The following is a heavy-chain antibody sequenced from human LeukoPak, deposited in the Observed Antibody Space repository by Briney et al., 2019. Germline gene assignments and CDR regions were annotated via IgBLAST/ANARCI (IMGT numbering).Heavy chain of an antibody. CDR2: IYHTGST. Sequence: SETLSLTCDVSGGSISSGLYSWSWIRQPLGKGLEWIGYIYHTGSTYYNPSLKSRVTISVDTSKNQFSLRPSSVTAADTAVYYCARLQYCSGTSCYWFDPWGQGTLVTVSS. D-gene: IGHD2-2*01. CDR3: ARLQYCSGTSCYWFDP. V-gene: IGHV4-30-2*01. CDR1: GGSISSGLYS. J-gene: IGHJ5*02.